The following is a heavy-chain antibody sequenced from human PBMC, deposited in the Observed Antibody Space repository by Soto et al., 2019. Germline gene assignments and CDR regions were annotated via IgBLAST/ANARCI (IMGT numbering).Heavy chain of an antibody. D-gene: IGHD2-2*01. CDR1: GYTFTSYD. CDR3: ARKYKLLRHPNWFDH. V-gene: IGHV1-8*01. CDR2: MNPNSGNT. Sequence: ASVKVSCKASGYTFTSYDINWVRQATGQGLEWMGWMNPNSGNTGYAQKFQGRVTMTRNTSISTAYMELSSLRSEDTAVYHCARKYKLLRHPNWFDHWGQGTLVTVSS. J-gene: IGHJ5*02.